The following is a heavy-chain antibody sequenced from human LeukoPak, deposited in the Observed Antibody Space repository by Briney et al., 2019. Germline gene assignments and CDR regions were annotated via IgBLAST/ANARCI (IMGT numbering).Heavy chain of an antibody. CDR2: LYYSRNT. Sequence: PSEALSLTCTVSGGSISSYDWSWIRQPPGKGLEWIGYLYYSRNTNYNPSLKSRVTISIDTSKNQFFLKLSSVTAADTAVYYCARRYCSGGSFYPDYWGQGTLVT. V-gene: IGHV4-59*08. J-gene: IGHJ4*02. D-gene: IGHD2-15*01. CDR3: ARRYCSGGSFYPDY. CDR1: GGSISSYD.